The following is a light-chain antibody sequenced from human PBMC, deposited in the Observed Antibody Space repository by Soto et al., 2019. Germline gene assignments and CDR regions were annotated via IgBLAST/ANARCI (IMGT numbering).Light chain of an antibody. J-gene: IGKJ1*01. CDR1: QSISSW. CDR2: KAS. Sequence: DIQMTQSPSTLSASVGDRVTITCRASQSISSWLAWYQQKPRKAPKLLIYKASNLESGVPSRFSGSGSGTAVSLTISSAEPDDFGTYGCQQYNSYSWTFGQGTQVEIK. V-gene: IGKV1-5*03. CDR3: QQYNSYSWT.